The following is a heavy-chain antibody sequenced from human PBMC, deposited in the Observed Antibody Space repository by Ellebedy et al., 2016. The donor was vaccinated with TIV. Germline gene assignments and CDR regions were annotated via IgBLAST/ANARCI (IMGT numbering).Heavy chain of an antibody. CDR1: GFTFSNAW. Sequence: GESLKISXAASGFTFSNAWMSWVRQAPGKGLEWVGRIKSKTDGGTTDYAAPVKGRFTISRDDSKNTLYLQMNSLKTEDTAVYYCTTVVPMITFGGVIGNYFDYWGQGTLVTVSS. V-gene: IGHV3-15*01. CDR2: IKSKTDGGTT. J-gene: IGHJ4*02. CDR3: TTVVPMITFGGVIGNYFDY. D-gene: IGHD3-16*02.